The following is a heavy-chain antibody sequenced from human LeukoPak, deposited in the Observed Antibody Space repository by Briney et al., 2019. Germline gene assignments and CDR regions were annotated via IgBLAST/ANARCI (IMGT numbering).Heavy chain of an antibody. V-gene: IGHV3-23*01. J-gene: IGHJ4*02. CDR3: AKYRGLRYYDD. CDR1: EFTFSSYA. Sequence: GGSLRLSCAASEFTFSSYAMSWVRQAPGKGLEWVSAISGSGGTTYYTDSVKGRFTISRDNSKNTLYLQVNSLRAEDTAVYYCAKYRGLRYYDDWGQGTLVTVSS. D-gene: IGHD3-22*01. CDR2: ISGSGGTT.